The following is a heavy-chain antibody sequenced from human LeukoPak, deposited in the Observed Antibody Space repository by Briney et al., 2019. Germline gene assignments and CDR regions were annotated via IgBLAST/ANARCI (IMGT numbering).Heavy chain of an antibody. CDR3: AREDDFWSGLLFLDV. V-gene: IGHV4-59*12. CDR1: GGPISSYY. CDR2: IYYSGST. D-gene: IGHD3-3*01. J-gene: IGHJ6*04. Sequence: SETLSLTCTVSGGPISSYYWSWIRQPAGKGLEWIGYIYYSGSTNYNPSLKSRVTISVDTSKNQFSLKLSSVTAADTAVYYCAREDDFWSGLLFLDVWGKGTTVTVSS.